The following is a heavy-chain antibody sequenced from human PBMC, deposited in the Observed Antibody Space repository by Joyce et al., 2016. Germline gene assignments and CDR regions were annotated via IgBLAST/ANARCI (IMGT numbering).Heavy chain of an antibody. CDR2: LSSSSSYI. Sequence: EVQLVESGGGLVKPGGSLRLSCAASGFTFSSCSMSWVRQAPGKGLEWVSSLSSSSSYIKYTDSVKGRFTISRDNAKNSLYLQMNSLRVEDTAVYYCARSSYTNGIFDYWGQGTLVTVSS. V-gene: IGHV3-21*01. CDR3: ARSSYTNGIFDY. CDR1: GFTFSSCS. D-gene: IGHD2-8*01. J-gene: IGHJ4*02.